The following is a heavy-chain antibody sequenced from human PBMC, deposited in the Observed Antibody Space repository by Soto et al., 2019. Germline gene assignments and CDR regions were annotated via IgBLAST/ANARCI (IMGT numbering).Heavy chain of an antibody. V-gene: IGHV1-18*01. CDR1: GYTFTSYG. J-gene: IGHJ5*02. CDR3: ARKSLSNFNWFDP. Sequence: ASVKVSCKASGYTFTSYGISWVRQAPGQGLEWMGWISTYNGNTNFTQKLQGRVTMTTDTSTNTAYMELRSLRSDDTAVYYCARKSLSNFNWFDPWGQGTPVTVSS. D-gene: IGHD4-4*01. CDR2: ISTYNGNT.